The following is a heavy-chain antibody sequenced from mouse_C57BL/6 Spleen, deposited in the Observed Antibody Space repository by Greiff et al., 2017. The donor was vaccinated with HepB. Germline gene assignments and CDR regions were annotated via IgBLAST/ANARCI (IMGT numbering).Heavy chain of an antibody. Sequence: QVQLKQSGAELVRPGASVTLSCKASGYTFTDYEMHWVKQTPVHGLEWIGAIDPETGGTAYNQKFKGKAILTADKSSSTAYMELRSLTSEDSADYYCTRGDGVSSYWGQGTLVTVSA. J-gene: IGHJ3*01. CDR2: IDPETGGT. CDR1: GYTFTDYE. D-gene: IGHD1-1*02. CDR3: TRGDGVSSY. V-gene: IGHV1-15*01.